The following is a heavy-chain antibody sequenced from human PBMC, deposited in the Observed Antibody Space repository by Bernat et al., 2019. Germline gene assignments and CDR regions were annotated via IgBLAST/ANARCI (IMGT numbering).Heavy chain of an antibody. CDR1: GGSFSRSY. J-gene: IGHJ4*02. CDR2: MYYNGDI. V-gene: IGHV4-59*08. CDR3: ARHARGVGWLDY. D-gene: IGHD3-3*01. Sequence: QVQLQESGPGLVKPSETLSLTCTVSGGSFSRSYWSWIRQPPGKGLEWIGYMYYNGDINYNPSLKSRVTISVDTSSNQFSLKLNSVTAADTAVYYCARHARGVGWLDYWGQGTLVTVSS.